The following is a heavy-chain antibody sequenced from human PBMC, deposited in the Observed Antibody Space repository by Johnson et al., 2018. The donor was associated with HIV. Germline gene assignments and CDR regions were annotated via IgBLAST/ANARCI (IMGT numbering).Heavy chain of an antibody. V-gene: IGHV3-30-3*01. Sequence: QVQLVESGGGVVQPGRSLRLSCAASGFTFSSYAMHWVRQAPGKGLEWVAVISYDGSNKYYADSVKGRFTISRDNSKNTLYLQMISLRAEDTAVYYCARVRWVSKWLSYDAFDIWGQGTMVTVSS. CDR1: GFTFSSYA. CDR2: ISYDGSNK. D-gene: IGHD3-22*01. CDR3: ARVRWVSKWLSYDAFDI. J-gene: IGHJ3*02.